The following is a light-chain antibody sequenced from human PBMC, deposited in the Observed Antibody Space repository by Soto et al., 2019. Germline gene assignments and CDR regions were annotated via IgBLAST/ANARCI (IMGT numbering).Light chain of an antibody. CDR3: QQYYSDWT. CDR1: QSIGRW. V-gene: IGKV1-5*01. Sequence: DIQMTQSPSTLSGSVGDRVIITCRASQSIGRWLAWYQQKPGKAPKLLIYEASNLESGVPSRLSGSGSGTEFTLPISSLQPDDFATYYCQQYYSDWTFGQGTKVDIK. CDR2: EAS. J-gene: IGKJ1*01.